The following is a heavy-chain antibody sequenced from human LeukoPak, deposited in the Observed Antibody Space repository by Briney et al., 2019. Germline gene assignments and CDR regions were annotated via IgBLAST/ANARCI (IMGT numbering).Heavy chain of an antibody. CDR2: IRYDGSNK. CDR3: ANGPAYYDFWSGYYFDY. CDR1: GFTFSSYG. V-gene: IGHV3-30*02. Sequence: GGSLRLSCAASGFTFSSYGMHWVRQAPGKGLEWVAFIRYDGSNKYYADSVKGRFTISRDNSKNTLYLQMNSLRAEDTAVYYCANGPAYYDFWSGYYFDYWGQGTLVTVSS. J-gene: IGHJ4*02. D-gene: IGHD3-3*01.